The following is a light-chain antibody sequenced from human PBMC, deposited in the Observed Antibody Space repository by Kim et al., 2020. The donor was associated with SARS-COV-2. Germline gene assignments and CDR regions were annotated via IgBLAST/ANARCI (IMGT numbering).Light chain of an antibody. J-gene: IGKJ2*01. CDR2: DAS. CDR1: QSIHSW. Sequence: FGSVGDRLPLPCRASQSIHSWLVWHQQTPGKAPKLLMYDASSLDSGVPPRFSGSGSGTEFTLPISSLQSDDFATYHCQQYNSFLYTLGQGTKLEI. V-gene: IGKV1-5*01. CDR3: QQYNSFLYT.